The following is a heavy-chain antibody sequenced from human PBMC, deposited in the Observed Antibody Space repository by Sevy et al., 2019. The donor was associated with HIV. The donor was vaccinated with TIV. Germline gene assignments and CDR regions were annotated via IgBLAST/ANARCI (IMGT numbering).Heavy chain of an antibody. J-gene: IGHJ4*02. CDR2: FDPEDGEK. V-gene: IGHV1-24*01. D-gene: IGHD3-22*01. CDR3: AKLESFYDTSGYSSGDY. CDR1: GYTLSDLS. Sequence: ASVKVSCKVSGYTLSDLSMYWVRQAPGKGLEWMGGFDPEDGEKIYAQKFQGRVTMTEDTSRDTAYMELSSLRDEDTAVYYCAKLESFYDTSGYSSGDYWGQGTLVTVSS.